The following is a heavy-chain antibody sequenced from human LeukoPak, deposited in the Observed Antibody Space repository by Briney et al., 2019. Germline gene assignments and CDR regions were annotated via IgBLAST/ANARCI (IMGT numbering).Heavy chain of an antibody. CDR3: ARDSLYAFDI. CDR2: ISSSSSTI. Sequence: GSLRLSCAASGFTFSSYTMNWVRQAPGRGLEWVSYISSSSSTIYYVDSVKGRFTISRDNAKNSLYLQMNSLRDEDTAMYYCARDSLYAFDIWGQGTMVTVSS. V-gene: IGHV3-48*02. J-gene: IGHJ3*02. CDR1: GFTFSSYT.